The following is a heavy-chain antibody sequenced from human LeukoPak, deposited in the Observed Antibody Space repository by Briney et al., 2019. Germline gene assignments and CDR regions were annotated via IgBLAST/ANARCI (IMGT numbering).Heavy chain of an antibody. D-gene: IGHD6-19*01. Sequence: GGSLRLSCAASGFTFSSYSMNWVRQASGKGLEWVSSISSSSSYIYYADSVKGRFTISRDNAKNSLYLQMNSLRAEDTAVYYCASEAVAGWYYSDYWGQGTLVTVSS. CDR3: ASEAVAGWYYSDY. CDR2: ISSSSSYI. J-gene: IGHJ4*02. V-gene: IGHV3-21*01. CDR1: GFTFSSYS.